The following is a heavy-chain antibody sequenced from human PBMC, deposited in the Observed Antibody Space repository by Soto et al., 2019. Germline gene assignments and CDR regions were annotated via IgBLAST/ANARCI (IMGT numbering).Heavy chain of an antibody. Sequence: ETLSLTCAVSGGSISVSYYYWGWLRQSPGKGPEWIGSVFYTGFTSYNPSLESRVSVSVDTSKNQFSLKVSGVSAADTAVYYCAKDPYKVVAGQGGWFDPWGQGTLVTVSS. CDR3: AKDPYKVVAGQGGWFDP. D-gene: IGHD2-15*01. CDR1: GGSISVSYYY. CDR2: VFYTGFT. V-gene: IGHV4-39*02. J-gene: IGHJ5*02.